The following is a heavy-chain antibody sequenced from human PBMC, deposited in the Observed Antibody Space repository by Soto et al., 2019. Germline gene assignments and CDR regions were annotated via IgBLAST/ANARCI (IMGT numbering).Heavy chain of an antibody. CDR1: GYTFTSYA. D-gene: IGHD6-19*01. J-gene: IGHJ4*02. CDR2: INAGNGNT. V-gene: IGHV1-3*01. CDR3: ARVSGIAVAEV. Sequence: QVQLVQSGAEVKKPGASVKVSCKASGYTFTSYAMHWVRQAPGQRLEWMGWINAGNGNTKYSQKFQGTXTXTXXTSASTAYMELSSLRSEDTAVYYCARVSGIAVAEVWGQGTLVTVSS.